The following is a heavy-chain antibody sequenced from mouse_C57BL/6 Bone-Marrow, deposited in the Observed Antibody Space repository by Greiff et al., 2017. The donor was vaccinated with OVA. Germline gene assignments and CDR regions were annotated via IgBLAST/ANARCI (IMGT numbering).Heavy chain of an antibody. Sequence: QVQLKQPGAELMKPGASVKMSCKASGYTFTGYWITWVKQRPGHGLEWIGDIYPGSGSTNYNEKFKGKATLTVDTSSSTAYMQLSSLTSEDSAVYYCARGDYGSSRWGQGTTLTVSS. V-gene: IGHV1-55*01. CDR2: IYPGSGST. D-gene: IGHD1-1*01. CDR3: ARGDYGSSR. J-gene: IGHJ2*01. CDR1: GYTFTGYW.